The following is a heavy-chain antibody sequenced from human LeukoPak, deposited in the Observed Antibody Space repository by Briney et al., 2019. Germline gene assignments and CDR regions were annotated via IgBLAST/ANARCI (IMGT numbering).Heavy chain of an antibody. CDR2: IYPTGST. CDR1: GYSISSGYY. CDR3: ARAYSSSWYWNWFDP. J-gene: IGHJ5*02. Sequence: PSETLSLTCTVSGYSISSGYYWGWIRQPPGKGLEWIGNIYPTGSTYYNPSLKSRVTISVDTSKNQFSLKVSSVSAADTAVYYCARAYSSSWYWNWFDPWGQGTLVIVSS. D-gene: IGHD6-13*01. V-gene: IGHV4-38-2*02.